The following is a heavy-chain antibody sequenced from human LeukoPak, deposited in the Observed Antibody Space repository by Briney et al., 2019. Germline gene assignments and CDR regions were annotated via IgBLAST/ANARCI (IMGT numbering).Heavy chain of an antibody. J-gene: IGHJ6*03. V-gene: IGHV1-2*02. CDR3: ARDQGGSSSNYYYYYMDV. CDR1: GYTFTGYY. Sequence: ASVKVSCKASGYTFTGYYMHWVRQAPGQGLEWMGWINPNSGGTNYAQKFQGRVTMTRDTSISTAYMELSRLRSDDTAVYYCARDQGGSSSNYYYYYMDVWGKGATVTVSS. CDR2: INPNSGGT. D-gene: IGHD6-6*01.